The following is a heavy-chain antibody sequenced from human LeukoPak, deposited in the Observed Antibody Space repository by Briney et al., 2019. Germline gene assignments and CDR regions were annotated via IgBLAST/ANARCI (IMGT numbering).Heavy chain of an antibody. V-gene: IGHV3-30*18. D-gene: IGHD6-6*01. Sequence: GGSLRLSCAASGFTFSTYAMHWVRQAPGKGLEWMAIISYDGGSTSYADSVKGRFTISRDNSKNTLYLQMSSLRTEDTAVYYCAKIEGSSSYCFDYWGQGTLVTVSS. CDR3: AKIEGSSSYCFDY. CDR2: ISYDGGST. J-gene: IGHJ4*02. CDR1: GFTFSTYA.